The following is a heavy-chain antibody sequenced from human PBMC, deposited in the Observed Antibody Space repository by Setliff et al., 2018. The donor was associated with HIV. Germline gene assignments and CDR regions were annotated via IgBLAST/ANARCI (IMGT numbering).Heavy chain of an antibody. CDR3: ARDLSPYGSGDPYYYYGMDV. CDR2: IYHTGTT. D-gene: IGHD3-10*01. Sequence: SETLSLTCTVSGGSISSSSNYWGWIRQPPGKGLEWIGYIYHTGTTYYHPSLKSRVLISVDTSNNQFSLRLSSVTAADTAVYYCARDLSPYGSGDPYYYYGMDVWGQGTTVTVSS. J-gene: IGHJ6*02. V-gene: IGHV4-31*03. CDR1: GGSISSSSNY.